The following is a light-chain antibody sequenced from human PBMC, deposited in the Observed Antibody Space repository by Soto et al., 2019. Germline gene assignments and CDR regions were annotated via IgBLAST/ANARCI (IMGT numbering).Light chain of an antibody. V-gene: IGKV3-20*01. J-gene: IGKJ1*01. CDR3: QQYHNSPRT. CDR2: DTS. CDR1: QSVGGSS. Sequence: ETLLTQYPGTLSLSPGEIATLSCRASQSVGGSSLAWYQQRPGQAPRLLIYDTSNRATGIPDRFSGSESGTDFTLTISRLEPEDFAVYYCQQYHNSPRTFGQGTKVDIK.